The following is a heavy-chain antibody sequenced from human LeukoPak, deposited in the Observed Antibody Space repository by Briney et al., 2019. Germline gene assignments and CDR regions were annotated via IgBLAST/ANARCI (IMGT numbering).Heavy chain of an antibody. D-gene: IGHD2-15*01. J-gene: IGHJ6*03. CDR3: ARGYCSGGSCHDHYYYYYMDV. Sequence: SVKVSCKCSGCTFSSYANSWVRQAPGQGLGWMGRINPIFGTANYAQKFQGRVTITADKYTTTAYMELSSLRSEDTAVYYCARGYCSGGSCHDHYYYYYMDVWGKGTTVTVSS. V-gene: IGHV1-69*06. CDR1: GCTFSSYA. CDR2: INPIFGTA.